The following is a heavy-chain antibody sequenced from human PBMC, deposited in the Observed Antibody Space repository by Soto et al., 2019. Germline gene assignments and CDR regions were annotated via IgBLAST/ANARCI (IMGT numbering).Heavy chain of an antibody. Sequence: QEQLQESGPGLVKPSQTLSLTCTVSGGSISSGEYYWSGIRQHPGKGLEWIGYIYYRGSTYYIPSLMSLLTISVDTSKNQFSLKLSSVTAADTAIFYCARVRKTYPYYYFAMDVWGPGTPVTVSS. CDR3: ARVRKTYPYYYFAMDV. CDR2: IYYRGST. V-gene: IGHV4-31*01. CDR1: GGSISSGEYY. J-gene: IGHJ6*02.